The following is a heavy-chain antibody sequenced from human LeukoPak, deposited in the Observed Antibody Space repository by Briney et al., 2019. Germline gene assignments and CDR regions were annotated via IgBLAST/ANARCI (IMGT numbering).Heavy chain of an antibody. J-gene: IGHJ4*02. V-gene: IGHV4-61*10. CDR1: GGSISSGNYY. CDR2: IYYSGST. D-gene: IGHD4-17*01. Sequence: SQTLSLTCTVSGGSISSGNYYWSWIRRPAGKTLEWIGYIYYSGSTNYNPSLKSRVTISVDTSKNQFSLKLSSVTAADTAVYYCARENDYGDPIDYWGQGTLVTVSS. CDR3: ARENDYGDPIDY.